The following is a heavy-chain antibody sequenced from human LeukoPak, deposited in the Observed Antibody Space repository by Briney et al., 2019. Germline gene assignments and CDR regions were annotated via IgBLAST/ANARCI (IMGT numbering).Heavy chain of an antibody. CDR1: GGTFSSYA. J-gene: IGHJ5*02. CDR3: ASASGGDSNYENWFDP. V-gene: IGHV1-69*01. D-gene: IGHD4-11*01. Sequence: VASVKVSCKASGGTFSSYAISWVRQAPGQGLEWMGGIIPIFGTANYAQKFQGRVTITADESTSTAYMELSSLRSEDTAVYYCASASGGDSNYENWFDPWGQGTLVTVSS. CDR2: IIPIFGTA.